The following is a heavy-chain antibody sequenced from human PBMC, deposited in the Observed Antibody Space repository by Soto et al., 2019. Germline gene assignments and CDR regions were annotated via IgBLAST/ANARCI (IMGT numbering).Heavy chain of an antibody. V-gene: IGHV1-18*01. D-gene: IGHD2-2*01. Sequence: QVQLVQSGAEVKKPGASVKVSCKASGYTFTSYGISWVRQAPGQGLEWMGWISAYNGNTNYAQKLQGRVTMTTDTSTSTAYMELRSLSSDDTAVYYWARAPIVVAPVVRRGGGDYGGQGPLVTVPS. CDR2: ISAYNGNT. CDR3: ARAPIVVAPVVRRGGGDY. J-gene: IGHJ4*02. CDR1: GYTFTSYG.